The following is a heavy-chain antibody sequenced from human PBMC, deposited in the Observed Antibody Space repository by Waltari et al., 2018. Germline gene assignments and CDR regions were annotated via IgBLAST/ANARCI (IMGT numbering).Heavy chain of an antibody. Sequence: EVRLEESGGGLVQPGGSLRLSCAASGFAFSSYWMHWVRQAPGRGLVRASRLDKDGGGATYADSVMGRFTISRDNAKNTVYLEMNSLRAEDTAVYYCSRSPAGYSRSDYWGQGTLVTVSS. D-gene: IGHD5-18*01. CDR3: SRSPAGYSRSDY. J-gene: IGHJ4*02. CDR1: GFAFSSYW. CDR2: LDKDGGGA. V-gene: IGHV3-74*01.